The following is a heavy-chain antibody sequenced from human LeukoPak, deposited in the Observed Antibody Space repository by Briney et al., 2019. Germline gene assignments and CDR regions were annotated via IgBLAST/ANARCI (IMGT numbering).Heavy chain of an antibody. Sequence: AGGSLRLSCAASGFTFNTSAMPWVRQAPGEGLEWVAVIWYDGSNKYYADSVKGRFTISRDNSKNTLYLHMNSLRAEDTAVYFCARDLQEWGGYYTGMSYWGQGTLVTVSS. J-gene: IGHJ4*02. D-gene: IGHD3-3*01. V-gene: IGHV3-33*01. CDR3: ARDLQEWGGYYTGMSY. CDR1: GFTFNTSA. CDR2: IWYDGSNK.